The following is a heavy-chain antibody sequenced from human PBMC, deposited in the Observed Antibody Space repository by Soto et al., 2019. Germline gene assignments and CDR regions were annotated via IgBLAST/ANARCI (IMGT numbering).Heavy chain of an antibody. CDR3: ARGLRYFDWLPDGMDV. J-gene: IGHJ6*02. Sequence: ASVKVSCKASGYTFTGYYMHWVRQAPGQGLEWMGWINPNSGGTNYAQKFQGWVTMTRDTSISTAYMELSRLRSDDTAVYYCARGLRYFDWLPDGMDVWGQGTTVTV. CDR2: INPNSGGT. V-gene: IGHV1-2*04. D-gene: IGHD3-9*01. CDR1: GYTFTGYY.